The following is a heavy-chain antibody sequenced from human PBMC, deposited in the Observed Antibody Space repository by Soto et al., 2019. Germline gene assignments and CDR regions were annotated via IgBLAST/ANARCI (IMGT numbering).Heavy chain of an antibody. CDR2: INAGNGNT. CDR1: GYTFTSYA. D-gene: IGHD6-19*01. CDR3: ARDCGWLVTPLYFDY. V-gene: IGHV1-3*01. J-gene: IGHJ4*02. Sequence: ASVKVSCKASGYTFTSYAMHWVRQAPGQRLEWMGWINAGNGNTKYSQKFQGRVTITRDTSASTAYMELSSLRSEDTAVYYCARDCGWLVTPLYFDYWGQGTLVTVSS.